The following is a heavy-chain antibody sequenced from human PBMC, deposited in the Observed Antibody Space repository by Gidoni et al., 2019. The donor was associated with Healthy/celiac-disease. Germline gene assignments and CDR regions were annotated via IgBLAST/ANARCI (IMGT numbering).Heavy chain of an antibody. V-gene: IGHV3-30*18. CDR3: AKLLLMTNDAFDI. D-gene: IGHD3-10*01. CDR2: ISYDGSNK. J-gene: IGHJ3*02. Sequence: QVQLVESGGGVAQPGRSLRPSCAASGFTLSSYGMHWVRQAPGKGLEWVAVISYDGSNKYYADSVKGRFTISRDNSKNTLYLQMNSLRAEDTAVYYCAKLLLMTNDAFDIWGQGTMVTVSS. CDR1: GFTLSSYG.